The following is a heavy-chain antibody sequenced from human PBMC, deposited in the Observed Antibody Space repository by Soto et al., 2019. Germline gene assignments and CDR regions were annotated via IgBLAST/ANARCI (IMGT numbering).Heavy chain of an antibody. D-gene: IGHD3-22*01. J-gene: IGHJ4*02. CDR3: AKGIEGYDSSGYYSS. V-gene: IGHV3-9*01. CDR2: ISWNSGSI. CDR1: GFTFDDYA. Sequence: EVQLVESGGGLVQPGRSLRLSCAASGFTFDDYAMHWVRQAPGKGLEWVSGISWNSGSIGYADSVKGRFTISRDNAKNSLYLQMNSLRAEDTALYYCAKGIEGYDSSGYYSSWGQGTLVTVSS.